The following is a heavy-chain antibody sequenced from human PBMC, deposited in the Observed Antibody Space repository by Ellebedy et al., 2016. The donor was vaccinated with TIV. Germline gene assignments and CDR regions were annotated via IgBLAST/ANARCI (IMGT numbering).Heavy chain of an antibody. CDR1: GDSISSSSYY. Sequence: MPSETLSLTCTVSGDSISSSSYYWAWIRQPPGKGLEWIGTVYYTWTTYYSSSLKSRVTMSLDRSKNQFSLKLRSVTAADTAVYYCAREDTTETTSYFDYWGQGTLVAVSS. CDR2: VYYTWTT. V-gene: IGHV4-39*07. D-gene: IGHD4-17*01. CDR3: AREDTTETTSYFDY. J-gene: IGHJ4*02.